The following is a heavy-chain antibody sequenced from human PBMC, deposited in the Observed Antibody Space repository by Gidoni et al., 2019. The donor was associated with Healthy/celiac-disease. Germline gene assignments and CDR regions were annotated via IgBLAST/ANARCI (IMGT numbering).Heavy chain of an antibody. CDR3: ARDYYGSGDHFDY. CDR1: GFTFRSYW. D-gene: IGHD3-10*01. V-gene: IGHV3-7*01. CDR2: IKQDGSEK. J-gene: IGHJ4*02. Sequence: EVQLVESGGGLVQPGGSLRLSCAASGFTFRSYWMSWVRQAPGKGLEWVANIKQDGSEKYYVDSVKGRLTISRDNAKNSLYLQMNSLRAEDTAVYYCARDYYGSGDHFDYWGQGTLVTVSS.